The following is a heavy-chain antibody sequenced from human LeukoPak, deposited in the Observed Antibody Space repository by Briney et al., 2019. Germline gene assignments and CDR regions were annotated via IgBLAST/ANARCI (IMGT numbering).Heavy chain of an antibody. CDR1: GGSISSGGYY. CDR2: IYHSGST. Sequence: SETLSLTCTVSGGSISSGGYYWSWIRQPPGKGLEWIGYIYHSGSTNYNSSLKSRVTISVDTSKNQFSLKLSSVTAADTAVYYCARVGDILTGYLDYWGQGTLVTVSS. J-gene: IGHJ4*02. CDR3: ARVGDILTGYLDY. D-gene: IGHD3-9*01. V-gene: IGHV4-61*08.